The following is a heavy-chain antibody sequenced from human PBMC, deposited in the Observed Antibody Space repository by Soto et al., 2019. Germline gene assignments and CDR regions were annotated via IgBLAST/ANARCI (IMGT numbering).Heavy chain of an antibody. V-gene: IGHV4-30-4*01. D-gene: IGHD2-15*01. CDR3: ARGRYCLTGRCFPNWFDS. Sequence: LSLTCSVSGDSISTVDYFWAWVRQPPGQALEYIGYIYKSATTYYNPSFESRVAISLDTSKSQFSLNVTSLTAADTAVYFCARGRYCLTGRCFPNWFDSWGQGTLVTVS. CDR1: GDSISTVDYF. J-gene: IGHJ5*01. CDR2: IYKSATT.